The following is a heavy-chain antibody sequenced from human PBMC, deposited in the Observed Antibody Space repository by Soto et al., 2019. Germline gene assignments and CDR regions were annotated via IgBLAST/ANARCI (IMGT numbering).Heavy chain of an antibody. CDR2: ISAYNGNT. Sequence: ASVKVSCKASGYTFTSYGISWVRQAPGQGLEWMGWISAYNGNTNYAQKLQGRVTMTTDTSTSTAYMELGSLRSDDTAVYYCPRVRTRNYDFWSGYWDYYYMDVWGKGTTVTVSS. D-gene: IGHD3-3*01. CDR1: GYTFTSYG. J-gene: IGHJ6*03. CDR3: PRVRTRNYDFWSGYWDYYYMDV. V-gene: IGHV1-18*01.